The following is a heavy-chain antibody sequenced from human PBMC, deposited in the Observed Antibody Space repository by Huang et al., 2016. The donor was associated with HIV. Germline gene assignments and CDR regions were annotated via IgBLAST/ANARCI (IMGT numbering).Heavy chain of an antibody. CDR2: ISASMGDT. CDR1: GYTFTSYG. D-gene: IGHD3-22*01. V-gene: IGHV1-18*01. J-gene: IGHJ3*02. CDR3: ARDPKYHRIGYYRQRRGIDI. Sequence: QIQLMQSGPELKQPGASVKVSCKASGYTFTSYGITWVRQAPGQGPERMGWISASMGDTKYAQKFQGRVTLTTDTSTNIAYMELRSLRSDDTAKYYCARDPKYHRIGYYRQRRGIDIWGQGTMVIVSS.